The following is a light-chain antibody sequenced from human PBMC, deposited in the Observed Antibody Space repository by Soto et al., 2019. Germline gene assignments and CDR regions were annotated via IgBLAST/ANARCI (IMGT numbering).Light chain of an antibody. CDR1: QSIGDW. CDR2: KAS. CDR3: QQYNNWPRT. Sequence: DIQMTQSPSTLSASVGDRVSITCRASQSIGDWLAWYQQKPGKAPKLLIYKASNLQSGVPSRFSGSGSGTDFTLTISSLQSEDFAVYYCQQYNNWPRTFGQGTKVEIK. V-gene: IGKV1-5*03. J-gene: IGKJ1*01.